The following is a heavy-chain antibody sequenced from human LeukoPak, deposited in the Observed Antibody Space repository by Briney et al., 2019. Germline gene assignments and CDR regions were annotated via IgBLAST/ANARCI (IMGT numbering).Heavy chain of an antibody. J-gene: IGHJ6*03. D-gene: IGHD3-16*01. Sequence: GGSLRLSCAASGFTFSSYGMHWVRQAPGRGLEWVAFIWYDGSNKYYADSVKGRFTISRDNAKNTVYLQTSSLTAEDTAVYYCVRGTYHAYYMDVWGKGTTVTVSS. CDR3: VRGTYHAYYMDV. CDR1: GFTFSSYG. CDR2: IWYDGSNK. V-gene: IGHV3-33*01.